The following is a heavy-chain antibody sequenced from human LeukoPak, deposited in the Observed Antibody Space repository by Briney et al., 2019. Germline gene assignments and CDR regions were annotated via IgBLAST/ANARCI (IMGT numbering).Heavy chain of an antibody. V-gene: IGHV3-15*01. CDR2: IKSKGDGETR. D-gene: IGHD3-22*01. CDR1: GFSISIAW. CDR3: AAVGEWLSNASNL. Sequence: GGSLRLSCAASGFSISIAWMSWVRQAPGKGLEWVGRIKSKGDGETRDYAAPVKDRFIISRDDSKNMLYLQMNSLKTEDTAIYYCAAVGEWLSNASNLWGQGTMVTVSA. J-gene: IGHJ3*01.